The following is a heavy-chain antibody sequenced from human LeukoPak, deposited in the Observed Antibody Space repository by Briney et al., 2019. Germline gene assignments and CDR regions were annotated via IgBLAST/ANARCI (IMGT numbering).Heavy chain of an antibody. CDR1: GFTFSSYP. CDR2: ISGSGGDT. CDR3: ATSSGWYPKYFYY. D-gene: IGHD6-19*01. Sequence: PGGSLRLSCAASGFTFSSYPMSWVRQAPGKGLEWVSAISGSGGDTYYADSVKGRFTISRDNSKNTLYLQMNSLRAEDTALYYCATSSGWYPKYFYYWGQGTLVTVSS. J-gene: IGHJ4*02. V-gene: IGHV3-23*01.